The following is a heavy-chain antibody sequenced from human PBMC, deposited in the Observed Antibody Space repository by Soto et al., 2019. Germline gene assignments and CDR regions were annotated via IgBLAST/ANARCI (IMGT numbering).Heavy chain of an antibody. V-gene: IGHV1-18*01. J-gene: IGHJ4*02. CDR3: AKGEGFLDY. CDR1: GYIFINYG. Sequence: QVQLVQSGSEVKKPGAPVKVSCKASGYIFINYGISWVRQAPGQGLEWMGWITPYNGNTNYAQKLQGRVTMTTDTSTSTAYMELGSLRSDDTAVYYCAKGEGFLDYWGQGTLVTVSS. D-gene: IGHD2-15*01. CDR2: ITPYNGNT.